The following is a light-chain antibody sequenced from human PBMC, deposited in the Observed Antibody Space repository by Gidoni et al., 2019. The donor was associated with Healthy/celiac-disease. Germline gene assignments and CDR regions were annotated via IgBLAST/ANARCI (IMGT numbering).Light chain of an antibody. CDR3: AAWDDRLNGPWV. V-gene: IGLV1-36*01. CDR1: SSNIGNNA. CDR2: YDD. Sequence: QSVLTQPPSVSEAPQPRVTISCSGSSSNIGNNAVNWYQQLPGKAPKLLIYYDDLLPSGVSDRFSGSKSGTSASLAISGLQSEDEADYYCAAWDDRLNGPWVFGGGTKLTVL. J-gene: IGLJ3*02.